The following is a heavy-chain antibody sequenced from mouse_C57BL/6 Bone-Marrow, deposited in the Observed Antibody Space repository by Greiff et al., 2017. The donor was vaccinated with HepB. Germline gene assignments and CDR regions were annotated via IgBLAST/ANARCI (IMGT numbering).Heavy chain of an antibody. CDR3: ERWSLLGAMDY. D-gene: IGHD1-1*01. CDR1: GYTFTNYW. J-gene: IGHJ4*01. Sequence: VQLQQSGAELVRPGTSVKMSCKASGYTFTNYWIGWAKQRPGHGLEWIGDIYPGGGYTNYNEKFKGKATLTADKSSSTAYMQISSLTSEDSAIYYCERWSLLGAMDYWGQGTAVTVSS. CDR2: IYPGGGYT. V-gene: IGHV1-63*01.